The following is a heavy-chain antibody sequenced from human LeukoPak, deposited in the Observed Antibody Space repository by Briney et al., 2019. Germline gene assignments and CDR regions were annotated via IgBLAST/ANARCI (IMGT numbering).Heavy chain of an antibody. CDR1: GGSVSSGSYY. CDR3: ARARGVGDFDY. D-gene: IGHD3-16*01. V-gene: IGHV4-61*01. CDR2: IYYSGST. J-gene: IGHJ4*02. Sequence: SETLSLTCTVSGGSVSSGSYYWSWIRQPPGKRLEWIGYIYYSGSTNYNPSLKSRVTISVDTSKNQFSLKLSSVTAADTAVYYCARARGVGDFDYWGQGTLVTVSS.